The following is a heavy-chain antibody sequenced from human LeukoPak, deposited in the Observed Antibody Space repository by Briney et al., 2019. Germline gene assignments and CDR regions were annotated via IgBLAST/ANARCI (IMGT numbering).Heavy chain of an antibody. CDR1: GGSISSYY. J-gene: IGHJ5*01. V-gene: IGHV4-59*01. CDR2: VYYTGST. CDR3: ARGSPKHDS. Sequence: SETLSLTCTVSGGSISSYYWSWVRQPPGKGLEWIGFVYYTGSTNYSPSLKSRVTISVDTSKNQFSLKLRSVTAADTAVYYCARGSPKHDSWGQGTLVTVSS.